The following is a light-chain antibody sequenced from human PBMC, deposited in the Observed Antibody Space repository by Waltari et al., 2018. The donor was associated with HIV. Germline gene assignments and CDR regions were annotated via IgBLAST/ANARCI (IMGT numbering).Light chain of an antibody. V-gene: IGKV1-6*01. CDR2: GAS. CDR3: LQDFKYPRT. CDR1: QDIRNE. J-gene: IGKJ1*01. Sequence: AIQMTQSPSSLSASVGDRVTITCRATQDIRNELGWYQQKPGKAPKLLIYGASSLQSGVPSRSSGSGSGTDFTLSIGSLQPEGFATYFCLQDFKYPRTFCQGTKVEIK.